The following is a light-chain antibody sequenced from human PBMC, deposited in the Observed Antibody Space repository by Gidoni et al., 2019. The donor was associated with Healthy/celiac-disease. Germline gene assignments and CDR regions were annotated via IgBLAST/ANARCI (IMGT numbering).Light chain of an antibody. J-gene: IGKJ1*01. CDR2: WAS. CDR3: QQYYSTPRT. CDR1: QSVLYISNNKNY. V-gene: IGKV4-1*01. Sequence: DIVMTPSPDSLAVSLGARATINCKSSQSVLYISNNKNYLAWYQQKPGQPPKLLIYWASTRECGVPDRFSGSGSGTDFTLTISSLQAEDVAVYYCQQYYSTPRTFXQXTKVEIK.